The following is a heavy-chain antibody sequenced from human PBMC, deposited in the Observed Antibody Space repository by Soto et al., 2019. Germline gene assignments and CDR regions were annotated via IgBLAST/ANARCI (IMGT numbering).Heavy chain of an antibody. CDR1: VASISRPTIGNG. CDR3: ARMVGATLVDF. J-gene: IGHJ4*02. Sequence: QVQLQESGPGLVRPSGTLSLTWAVSVASISRPTIGNGGGWVGQPPGKGLEWIGEIYHSGSTNYNPSLKSRVTMSVDKSRTQFSLKLSSVTAADTAVYYCARMVGATLVDFWGQGTLVTVSS. V-gene: IGHV4-4*02. D-gene: IGHD1-26*01. CDR2: IYHSGST.